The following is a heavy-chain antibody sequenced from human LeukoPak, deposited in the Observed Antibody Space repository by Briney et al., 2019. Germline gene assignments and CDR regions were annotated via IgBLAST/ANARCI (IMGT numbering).Heavy chain of an antibody. V-gene: IGHV3-21*01. CDR2: ISSSSSYI. D-gene: IGHD2-15*01. CDR1: GFTFSSYA. J-gene: IGHJ4*02. CDR3: AREGMGYCSGGSCYSGGNFGY. Sequence: PGGSLRLSCAASGFTFSSYAMSWVRQAPGKGLEWVSSISSSSSYIYYADSVKGRFTISRDNAKNSLYLQMNSLRAEDTAVYYCAREGMGYCSGGSCYSGGNFGYWGQGTLVTVSS.